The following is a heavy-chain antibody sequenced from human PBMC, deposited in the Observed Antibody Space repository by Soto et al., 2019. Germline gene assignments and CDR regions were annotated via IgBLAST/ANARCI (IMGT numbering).Heavy chain of an antibody. J-gene: IGHJ5*01. D-gene: IGHD3-22*01. V-gene: IGHV1-8*01. CDR2: MNPNSGNT. CDR3: AKDLPGELLPTCFDS. Sequence: ASVKVSCKASGYTFTSYDINWVRQATGQGLEWMGWMNPNSGNTGYAQKFQGRVTMTRNTSISTAYMELSSLRSEDTAVYYCAKDLPGELLPTCFDSWGRGTLVTVSS. CDR1: GYTFTSYD.